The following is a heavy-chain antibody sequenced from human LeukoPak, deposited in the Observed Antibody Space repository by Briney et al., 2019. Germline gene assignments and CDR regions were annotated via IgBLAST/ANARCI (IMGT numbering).Heavy chain of an antibody. CDR3: GGPLGPEWELLQGGAFDI. CDR2: IIPILGIA. J-gene: IGHJ3*02. Sequence: EASVKVSCKASGGTFSSYAISWVRQAPGQGLEWMGRIIPILGIANYAQKFQGRVTITADKSTSTAYMELSSLRSEDTAVYYCGGPLGPEWELLQGGAFDIWGQGTMVTVSS. D-gene: IGHD1-26*01. CDR1: GGTFSSYA. V-gene: IGHV1-69*04.